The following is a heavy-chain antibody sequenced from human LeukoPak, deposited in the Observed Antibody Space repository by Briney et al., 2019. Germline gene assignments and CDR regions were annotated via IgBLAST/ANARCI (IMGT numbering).Heavy chain of an antibody. CDR2: ISGSGGST. J-gene: IGHJ4*02. CDR1: GFTFSSYA. CDR3: AKSPTMVRSYYFDY. Sequence: PGGSLRLSCAASGFTFSSYAMSWVRQAPGKGLEWVSAISGSGGSTYYADSVKGRFTISRDNSKNTLYLQMNGLRAEDTAVYYCAKSPTMVRSYYFDYWGQGTLVTVSS. D-gene: IGHD3-10*01. V-gene: IGHV3-23*01.